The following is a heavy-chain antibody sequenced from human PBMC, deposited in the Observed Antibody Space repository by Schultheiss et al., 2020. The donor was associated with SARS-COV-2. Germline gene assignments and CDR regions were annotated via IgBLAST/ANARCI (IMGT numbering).Heavy chain of an antibody. D-gene: IGHD6-19*01. Sequence: GGSLRLSCAASGFTFSSYAMHWVRQAPGKGLEWVAVISYDGSNKYYADSVKGRFTISRDNSKNTLYLQMNSLRAEDTAVYYCAREASGWYVWETYYFDYWGQGTLVTVSS. J-gene: IGHJ4*02. CDR1: GFTFSSYA. V-gene: IGHV3-30-3*01. CDR2: ISYDGSNK. CDR3: AREASGWYVWETYYFDY.